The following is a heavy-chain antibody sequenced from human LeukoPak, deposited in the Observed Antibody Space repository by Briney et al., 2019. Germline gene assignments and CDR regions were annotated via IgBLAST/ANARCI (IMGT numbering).Heavy chain of an antibody. D-gene: IGHD3-10*01. CDR1: GFTVSSNY. CDR3: ARETYGSGSYYEDY. Sequence: GGSLRLSCAASGFTVSSNYMSWVRQAPGKGLEWVSVIYSGGNTYYADSVKGRFTISRDNSKNTLYLQMNSLRAEDTAVYYCARETYGSGSYYEDYWGQGTLVTVSS. CDR2: IYSGGNT. V-gene: IGHV3-53*01. J-gene: IGHJ4*02.